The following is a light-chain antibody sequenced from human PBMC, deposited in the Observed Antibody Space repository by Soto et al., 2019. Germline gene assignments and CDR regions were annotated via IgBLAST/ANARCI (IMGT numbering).Light chain of an antibody. CDR1: SSDVGGYNY. J-gene: IGLJ2*01. CDR3: SSYTTSGTRV. V-gene: IGLV2-14*03. Sequence: QSALTQPASVSGSPGQSITISCTGTSSDVGGYNYVSWYQHHPGNAPKLIIFDVSNRPSGVSDRFSGSKSANTASLTISGLQAEDEADYYCSSYTTSGTRVFGGGTQLTVL. CDR2: DVS.